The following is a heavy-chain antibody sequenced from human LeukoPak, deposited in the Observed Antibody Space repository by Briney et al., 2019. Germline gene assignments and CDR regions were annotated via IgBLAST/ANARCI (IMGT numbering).Heavy chain of an antibody. CDR1: GFTFNSHH. V-gene: IGHV3-23*01. D-gene: IGHD6-25*01. Sequence: GGSLRLSCAASGFTFNSHHMNWVRQAPGKGLEWVSAISAGGDTTYTADSVRGRFTLSRDNSKNTLYLQMNTLTAEDTALYYCAGISYSGTWPVGYWGQGTLVTVTA. J-gene: IGHJ4*02. CDR2: ISAGGDTT. CDR3: AGISYSGTWPVGY.